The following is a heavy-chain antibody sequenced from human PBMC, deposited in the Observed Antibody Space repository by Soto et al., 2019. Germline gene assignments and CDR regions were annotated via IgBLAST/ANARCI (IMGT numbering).Heavy chain of an antibody. J-gene: IGHJ6*02. CDR3: ARHNGPLYVGYYYDMDV. CDR2: IYYSGYT. D-gene: IGHD3-16*01. CDR1: SISILSRSYY. Sequence: SDTLSLTCTFSSISILSRSYYWGWIRHPPGKVLEWIGSIYYSGYTYYNPSLKSRVTISVDTSKNQFSLKLSSVTAADTAVYYCARHNGPLYVGYYYDMDVWGQGTTVT. V-gene: IGHV4-39*01.